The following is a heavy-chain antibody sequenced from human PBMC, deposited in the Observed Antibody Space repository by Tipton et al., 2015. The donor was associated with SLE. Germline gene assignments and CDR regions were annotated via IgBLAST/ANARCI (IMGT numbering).Heavy chain of an antibody. V-gene: IGHV3-64*01. D-gene: IGHD1-26*01. CDR3: ARRATTNSYDY. CDR1: GFDFSSYS. CDR2: ISNNGGNP. Sequence: SLRLSCAASGFDFSSYSMHWVRQTPGKGLEYVSAISNNGGNPYYANSVKGRFTISRDDSKNMLYLQMGSLRDEDMGVYYCARRATTNSYDYWSWGTLVTVSS. J-gene: IGHJ4*02.